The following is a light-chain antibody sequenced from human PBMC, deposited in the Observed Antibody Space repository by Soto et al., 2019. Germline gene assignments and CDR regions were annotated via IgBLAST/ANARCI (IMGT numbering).Light chain of an antibody. V-gene: IGKV3D-15*01. CDR1: QSVSSN. CDR3: QQYNNWPPIT. Sequence: EIVMTQSPATLSVSPGERVTLFCRASQSVSSNLAWYQQKPGQAPRLLISGASTRATGVPARFSGSGSGTEFTLTITSLQSEDFAVYYCQQYNNWPPITFGQGTRLEIK. J-gene: IGKJ5*01. CDR2: GAS.